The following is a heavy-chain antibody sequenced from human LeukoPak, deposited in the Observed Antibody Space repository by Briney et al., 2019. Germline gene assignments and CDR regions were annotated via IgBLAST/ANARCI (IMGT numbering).Heavy chain of an antibody. CDR2: IYHSGST. V-gene: IGHV4-4*02. CDR3: ARAVGGYYDSSGYPIDY. CDR1: GGSISSSNW. J-gene: IGHJ4*02. Sequence: SETLSLTCAVSGGSISSSNWWSWVRQPPGKGLEWIGEIYHSGSTNYNPSLKSRVTISVDKSKNQFSLKLSSVTAADTAVYYCARAVGGYYDSSGYPIDYWGQGTLVTVSS. D-gene: IGHD3-22*01.